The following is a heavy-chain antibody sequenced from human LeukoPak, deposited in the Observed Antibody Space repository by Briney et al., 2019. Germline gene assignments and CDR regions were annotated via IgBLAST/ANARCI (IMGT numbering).Heavy chain of an antibody. J-gene: IGHJ4*02. Sequence: PSETLSLTCAVSGGSISSGGYSWSWIRQPPGKGLEWIGYIYHSGSTYYNPSLKSRVTISVDRSKNHFSLKLSSVTAADTAVYFCAGSIVGPTRGYYFDYWGQGTPVTVSS. D-gene: IGHD1-26*01. V-gene: IGHV4-30-2*01. CDR1: GGSISSGGYS. CDR2: IYHSGST. CDR3: AGSIVGPTRGYYFDY.